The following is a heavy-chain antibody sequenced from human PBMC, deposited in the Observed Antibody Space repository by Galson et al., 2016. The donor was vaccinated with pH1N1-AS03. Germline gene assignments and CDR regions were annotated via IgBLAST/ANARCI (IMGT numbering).Heavy chain of an antibody. J-gene: IGHJ4*02. CDR2: ISPGDSDT. CDR3: ARQVRDGYNDYFDY. D-gene: IGHD5-24*01. Sequence: QSGAEVKKPGESLKISCKTSGYIFTSYWVAWVRHMPGKGLEWLGIISPGDSDTRYSPSFQGQVTISADRSINTAYLQWSSLMASDTAIYYCARQVRDGYNDYFDYWGQGILVTVSS. CDR1: GYIFTSYW. V-gene: IGHV5-51*01.